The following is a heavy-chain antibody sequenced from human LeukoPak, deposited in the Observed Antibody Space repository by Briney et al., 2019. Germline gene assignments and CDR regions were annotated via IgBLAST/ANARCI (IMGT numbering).Heavy chain of an antibody. CDR3: ARRVGVTAISGAFDI. D-gene: IGHD2-21*02. J-gene: IGHJ3*02. CDR2: IIPIFGTA. CDR1: GGTFSSYA. Sequence: SVKVSCKASGGTFSSYAISWVRQAPGQGLEWMGGIIPIFGTANYARKFQGRVAITADESTSTAYMELSSLRSEDTAVYYCARRVGVTAISGAFDIWGQGTMVTVSS. V-gene: IGHV1-69*13.